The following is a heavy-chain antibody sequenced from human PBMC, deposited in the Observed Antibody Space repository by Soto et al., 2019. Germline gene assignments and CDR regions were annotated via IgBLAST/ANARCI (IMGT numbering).Heavy chain of an antibody. V-gene: IGHV3-30*18. J-gene: IGHJ5*02. CDR3: AKGGRFLVAATFEIDP. Sequence: GGSLRLSCAASGFTFSSYGMHWVRQAPGKGLEWVAVISYDGSNKYYADSVKGRFTISRDNSKNTLYLQMNSLRAEDTAVYYCAKGGRFLVAATFEIDPWGQGTLVTVSS. CDR2: ISYDGSNK. D-gene: IGHD2-15*01. CDR1: GFTFSSYG.